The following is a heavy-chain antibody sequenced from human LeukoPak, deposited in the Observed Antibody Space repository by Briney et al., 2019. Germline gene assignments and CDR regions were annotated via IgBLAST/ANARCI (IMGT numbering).Heavy chain of an antibody. J-gene: IGHJ6*02. CDR2: IYYSGST. Sequence: PSETLSLTCTVSGGSISSGGYYWSWIRQHPGKGLEWIGYIYYSGSTYYNPSLKSRVTISVDTSKNQFSLKLSSVTAADTAVYYCARRSGTAVYDYYGMDVWGQGTTVTVSS. CDR1: GGSISSGGYY. V-gene: IGHV4-30-4*08. CDR3: ARRSGTAVYDYYGMDV. D-gene: IGHD2-21*02.